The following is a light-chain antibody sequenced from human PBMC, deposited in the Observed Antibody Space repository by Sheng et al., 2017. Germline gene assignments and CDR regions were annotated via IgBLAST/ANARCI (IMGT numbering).Light chain of an antibody. J-gene: IGLJ2*01. Sequence: SYELTQPPSVSVSPGQTASITCSGDNLGDKYVCWYQQKPGQSPVLVVYQDNKRPSGIPERFSGSNSGSAATLTIGGTQSMDEADYYCQAWDSSTYVVFGGGTKLTVL. CDR1: NLGDKY. CDR2: QDN. V-gene: IGLV3-1*01. CDR3: QAWDSSTYVV.